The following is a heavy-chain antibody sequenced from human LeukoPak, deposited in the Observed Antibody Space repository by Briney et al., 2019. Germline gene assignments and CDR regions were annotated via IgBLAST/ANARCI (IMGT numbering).Heavy chain of an antibody. D-gene: IGHD3-22*01. Sequence: GESLKISCKGSGYSFTSYWIGWVRQMPGKGPEWMGIIYPGDSDTRYSPSFQGQVTISADKSISTAYLQWSSLKASDTAMYYCARGPKYYDSSGYYYPPHFDYWGQGTLVTVSS. V-gene: IGHV5-51*01. CDR1: GYSFTSYW. CDR3: ARGPKYYDSSGYYYPPHFDY. CDR2: IYPGDSDT. J-gene: IGHJ4*02.